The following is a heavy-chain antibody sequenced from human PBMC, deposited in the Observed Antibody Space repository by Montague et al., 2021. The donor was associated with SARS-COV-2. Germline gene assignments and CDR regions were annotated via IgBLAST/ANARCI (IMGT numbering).Heavy chain of an antibody. CDR1: LHCGVADLW. J-gene: IGHJ4*02. V-gene: IGHV4-4*02. CDR3: ARRGSGRSDLAY. D-gene: IGHD1-26*01. CDR2: CCHTRGT. Sequence: SETLSLTCAVSLHCGVADLWCSWVDLPPELQLRSHVVCCHTRGTKYKPSLKSRVSMSVDKSWNQFPLMLTSVTAADTAMYYCARRGSGRSDLAYWGQGTLVTVSS.